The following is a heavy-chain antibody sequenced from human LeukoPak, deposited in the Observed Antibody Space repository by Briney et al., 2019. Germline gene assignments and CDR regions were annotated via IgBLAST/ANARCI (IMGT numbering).Heavy chain of an antibody. D-gene: IGHD3-10*01. CDR2: INSDGSST. Sequence: GGSLRLSCAASGFTFSSYWMHWVRQAPGKGLVWVSRINSDGSSTSYADSVKGRFTISRDNAKNTLYLQMNSLRAEDTAVYYCARGIWFGESYSWFDPWGQGTLVTVSS. J-gene: IGHJ5*02. CDR1: GFTFSSYW. V-gene: IGHV3-74*01. CDR3: ARGIWFGESYSWFDP.